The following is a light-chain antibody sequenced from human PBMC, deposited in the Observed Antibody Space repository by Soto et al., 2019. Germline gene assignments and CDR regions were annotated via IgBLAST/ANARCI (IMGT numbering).Light chain of an antibody. CDR1: QTISSW. J-gene: IGKJ4*02. Sequence: DIQMTQSPSTLSASVGDRVTITCRASQTISSWLAWYQQKPGKAPKLLIYKASTLKSGVPSRFSGSGSGTEETLIISSLQQADDFTYYCYQQLNNYYSFGGGTKVEIK. CDR3: QQLNNYYS. V-gene: IGKV1-5*03. CDR2: KAS.